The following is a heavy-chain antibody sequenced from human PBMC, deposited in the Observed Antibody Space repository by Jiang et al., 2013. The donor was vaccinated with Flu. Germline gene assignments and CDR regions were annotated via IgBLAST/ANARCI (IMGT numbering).Heavy chain of an antibody. CDR1: GGSISSSGFY. J-gene: IGHJ4*02. Sequence: ALLKPSETLSLICTVSGGSISSSGFYWGWIRQPPGKGLEYIGSIDYSGSNYYNPSLKSRVTISLDMSKNQFSLKLSSVTATDTAVYYCASTNYYASSDSDYWGQGTLVTVSS. D-gene: IGHD3-22*01. V-gene: IGHV4-39*01. CDR3: ASTNYYASSDSDY. CDR2: IDYSGSN.